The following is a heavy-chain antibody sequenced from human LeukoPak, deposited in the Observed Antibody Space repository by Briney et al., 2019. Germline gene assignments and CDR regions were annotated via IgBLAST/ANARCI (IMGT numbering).Heavy chain of an antibody. J-gene: IGHJ4*02. CDR2: TYYSGST. D-gene: IGHD3-10*01. V-gene: IGHV4-39*07. CDR1: GGSISSSSYY. Sequence: SETLSLTCTVSGGSISSSSYYWGWIRQPPGTGLEWIGSTYYSGSTYYNPSLKSRVTISVDTSKNQFSLKLSSVTAADTAVYYCARLVLWFGELSVYYFDYWGQGTLVTVSS. CDR3: ARLVLWFGELSVYYFDY.